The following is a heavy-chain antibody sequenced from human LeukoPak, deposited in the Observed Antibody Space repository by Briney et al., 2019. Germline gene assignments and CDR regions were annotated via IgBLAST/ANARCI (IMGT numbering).Heavy chain of an antibody. CDR3: AREYYGTFEY. Sequence: SETLSLTCSVSGDCISSSSHYWAWIRQPPGEGLEWIGSVFQNVATYYHPSLQSRVTMSIDTSKNQCSLKLSSVTAADTAVYYCAREYYGTFEYWGQGTLVPVSS. CDR1: GDCISSSSHY. V-gene: IGHV4-39*02. D-gene: IGHD3-16*01. J-gene: IGHJ4*02. CDR2: VFQNVAT.